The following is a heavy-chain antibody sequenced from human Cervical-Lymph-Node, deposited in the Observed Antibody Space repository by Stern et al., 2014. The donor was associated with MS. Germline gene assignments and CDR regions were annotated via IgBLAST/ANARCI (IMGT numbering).Heavy chain of an antibody. J-gene: IGHJ3*02. CDR2: IYYTGST. V-gene: IGHV4-31*03. CDR1: YASMSSGDYY. CDR3: ARVRLSAGGAFDI. Sequence: VQLVESGPGLVRPSQTLSLTCSVSYASMSSGDYYWSWIRQHPGKGLEWIGYIYYTGSTFSNPSLTSRLSISVDTSTNQFSLNLTSVTAADTAVYYCARVRLSAGGAFDIWGQGTMVTVSS. D-gene: IGHD3-16*01.